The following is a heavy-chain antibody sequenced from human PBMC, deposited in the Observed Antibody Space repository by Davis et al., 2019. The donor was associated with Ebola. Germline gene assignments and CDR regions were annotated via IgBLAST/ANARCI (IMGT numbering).Heavy chain of an antibody. Sequence: ASVKVSCKASGYTFINYHIHWVRQAPGQGLEWMGWINPKIGGGNYAPKFQGRVTMTTDTSISTAYMDLSSLRSDDTAVFFCVREFHGGEFNYWGQGTLVTVSS. D-gene: IGHD3-16*01. CDR3: VREFHGGEFNY. J-gene: IGHJ4*02. V-gene: IGHV1-2*02. CDR1: GYTFINYH. CDR2: INPKIGGG.